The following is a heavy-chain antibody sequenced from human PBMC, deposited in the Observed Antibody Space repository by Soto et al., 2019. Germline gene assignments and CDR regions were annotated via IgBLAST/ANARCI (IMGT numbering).Heavy chain of an antibody. CDR3: ATSNWFDP. CDR1: GGSISSRGYY. J-gene: IGHJ5*02. V-gene: IGHV4-39*01. Sequence: QLQLQESGPGLVKPSETLSLTCTVSGGSISSRGYYWGWIRQPPGKGLEWIGTIYYSGSTYYNPSLKRRVTISVDTSKNHFSLTLSSVTAADTAVYDCATSNWFDPWGQGTLVTVSS. CDR2: IYYSGST.